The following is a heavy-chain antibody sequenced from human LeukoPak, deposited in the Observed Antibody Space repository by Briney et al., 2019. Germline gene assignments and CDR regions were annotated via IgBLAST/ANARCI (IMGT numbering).Heavy chain of an antibody. Sequence: SQTLSLTCAISGDSVSSNSAAWNWIRQSPSRGLEWLGRTYYRSKWYNDYAASVKSRITINPDTSKNQFSLQLNSVTPEDTAVYYCARGERITMVRGVITNENWFDPWGQGTLVTVSS. D-gene: IGHD3-10*01. CDR3: ARGERITMVRGVITNENWFDP. J-gene: IGHJ5*02. CDR2: TYYRSKWYN. V-gene: IGHV6-1*01. CDR1: GDSVSSNSAA.